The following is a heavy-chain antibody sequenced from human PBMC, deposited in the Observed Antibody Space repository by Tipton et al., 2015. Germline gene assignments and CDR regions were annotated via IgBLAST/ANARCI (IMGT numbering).Heavy chain of an antibody. CDR1: AYSISSDYY. Sequence: TLSLTCAVSAYSISSDYYWGWIRQPPGKGLEWIGSISHSGNTYYNPSFKSRVTMSRDTSKNQFSLKLTSVTAADTAVYYCARGDWIIWGQGTLVTVSS. V-gene: IGHV4-38-2*01. D-gene: IGHD3/OR15-3a*01. J-gene: IGHJ4*02. CDR2: ISHSGNT. CDR3: ARGDWII.